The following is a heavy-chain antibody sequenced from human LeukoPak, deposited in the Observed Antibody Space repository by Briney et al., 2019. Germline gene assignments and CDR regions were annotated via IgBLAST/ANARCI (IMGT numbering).Heavy chain of an antibody. D-gene: IGHD6-13*01. V-gene: IGHV1-69*06. Sequence: GASVKVSCKASGYTFTSYGISWVRQAPGQGLEWMGGIIPMFGTADYAQKLQGRVTITADKSTSTAYMELSSLRSEDTAVYYCTRDLPYSSSWESIDYWGQGTLVTVSS. CDR1: GYTFTSYG. CDR3: TRDLPYSSSWESIDY. J-gene: IGHJ4*02. CDR2: IIPMFGTA.